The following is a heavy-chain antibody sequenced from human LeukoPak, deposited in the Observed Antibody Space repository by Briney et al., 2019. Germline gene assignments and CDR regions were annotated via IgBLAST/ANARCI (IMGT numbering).Heavy chain of an antibody. D-gene: IGHD2-15*01. V-gene: IGHV4-4*02. CDR1: GGSISSSNW. CDR3: ARVRYCSGGSCSDDAFDI. Sequence: SETLSLTCAVSGGSISSSNWWSWVRQAPGKGLEWIGEIWHSGNTNYNPSLKSRVTMSVDKSKNQFSLKLSSVTAADTAVYYCARVRYCSGGSCSDDAFDIWGQGTMVTVSS. CDR2: IWHSGNT. J-gene: IGHJ3*02.